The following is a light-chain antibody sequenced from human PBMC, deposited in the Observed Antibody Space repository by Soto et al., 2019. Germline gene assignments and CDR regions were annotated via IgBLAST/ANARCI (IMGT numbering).Light chain of an antibody. CDR1: QSVGNN. CDR3: QQYNNWPPYT. CDR2: ATS. Sequence: EIVLTQSPATLSVSPGERATLSCRASQSVGNNFAWYQQKPGQAPRLLIFATSTRATGVPARFSGSGSGTEFTLTISSLQSEDFAVYYCQQYNNWPPYTFGQGTKLEIK. J-gene: IGKJ2*01. V-gene: IGKV3-15*01.